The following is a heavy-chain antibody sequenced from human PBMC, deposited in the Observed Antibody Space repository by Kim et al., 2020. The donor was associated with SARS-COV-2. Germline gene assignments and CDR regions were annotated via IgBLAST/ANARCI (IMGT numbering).Heavy chain of an antibody. J-gene: IGHJ4*02. Sequence: SSSYTNYADSVKGRFTISRDNAKNSLYLQMNSLGVEDTAVYFCASQGDYWGQGTLVTVSS. CDR3: ASQGDY. CDR2: SSSYT. V-gene: IGHV3-11*06.